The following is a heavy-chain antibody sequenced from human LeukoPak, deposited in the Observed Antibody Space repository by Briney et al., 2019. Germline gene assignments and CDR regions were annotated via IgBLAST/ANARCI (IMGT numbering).Heavy chain of an antibody. Sequence: GRSLRLSCAASGFTFSSYEMNWVRQAPGKGLEWVSYISSSGSTIYYADSVKGRFTISRDNAKNSLYLQTDSLRAEDTAVYYCARRTRYCSSTSCYGAYAFDIWGQGTMVTVSS. V-gene: IGHV3-48*03. CDR1: GFTFSSYE. CDR3: ARRTRYCSSTSCYGAYAFDI. CDR2: ISSSGSTI. D-gene: IGHD2-2*01. J-gene: IGHJ3*02.